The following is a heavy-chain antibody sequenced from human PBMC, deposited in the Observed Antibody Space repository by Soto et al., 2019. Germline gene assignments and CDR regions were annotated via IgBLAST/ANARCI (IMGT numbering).Heavy chain of an antibody. V-gene: IGHV4-59*01. CDR2: VYNSGST. CDR3: ARDRQHTYGNCFDP. D-gene: IGHD4-17*01. CDR1: GGSISTYY. Sequence: PSETLSLTCTVSGGSISTYYWSWIRQPPGKGLEWIGYVYNSGSTKYNPSLKSRVTIWESTSKNQVSLRLTSVTAADTAVYYCARDRQHTYGNCFDPWGQGTLVTSPQ. J-gene: IGHJ5*02.